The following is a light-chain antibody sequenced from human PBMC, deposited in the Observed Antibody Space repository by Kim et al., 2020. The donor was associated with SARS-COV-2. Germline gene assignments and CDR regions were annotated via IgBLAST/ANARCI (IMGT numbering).Light chain of an antibody. J-gene: IGKJ1*01. CDR2: AAS. CDR3: QQANSFTWT. CDR1: PGISSW. V-gene: IGKV1-12*01. Sequence: DIQMTQSPSSVSASVGDRVTITCRASPGISSWLAWYQQKPGTAPKLLIYAASSLQSGVPSRFSGSGSGTDFTLTISSLQPEDFATYDCQQANSFTWTFGQGTKGDSK.